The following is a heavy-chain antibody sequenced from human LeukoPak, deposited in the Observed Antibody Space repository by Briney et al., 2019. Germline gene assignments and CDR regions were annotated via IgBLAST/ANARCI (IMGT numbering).Heavy chain of an antibody. Sequence: SVKVSCKASGYTFTSYDINWVRQAPGQGLEWMGRIIPILGIANYAQKFQGRVTITADKSTSTAYMELSSLRSEDTAVYYCARDLRPLERRFGWFDPWGQGTLVTVSS. CDR2: IIPILGIA. CDR1: GYTFTSYD. D-gene: IGHD1-1*01. V-gene: IGHV1-69*04. CDR3: ARDLRPLERRFGWFDP. J-gene: IGHJ5*02.